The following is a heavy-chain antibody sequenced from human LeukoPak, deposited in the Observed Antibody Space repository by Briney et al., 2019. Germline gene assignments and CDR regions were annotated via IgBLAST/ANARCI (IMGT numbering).Heavy chain of an antibody. CDR3: ARDARGYSYGFDY. J-gene: IGHJ4*02. Sequence: ASVKVSCKASGGTFSSYAISWVRQAPGQGLEWMGGIIPIFGTANYAQKFQGRVTITVDKSTSTAYMELSSLRSEDTAVYYCARDARGYSYGFDYWGQGTLVTVSS. V-gene: IGHV1-69*06. CDR1: GGTFSSYA. CDR2: IIPIFGTA. D-gene: IGHD5-18*01.